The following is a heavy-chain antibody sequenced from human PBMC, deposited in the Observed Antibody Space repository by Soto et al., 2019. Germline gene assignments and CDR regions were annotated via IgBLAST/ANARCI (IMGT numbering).Heavy chain of an antibody. CDR3: ARRANSSSSDFYYYGMDV. D-gene: IGHD6-6*01. J-gene: IGHJ6*02. V-gene: IGHV1-69*01. CDR1: GGTFSSYA. CDR2: IIPIFGTA. Sequence: QVQLVQSGAEVKKPGSSVKVSCKASGGTFSSYAISWVRQAPGQGLEWMGGIIPIFGTANYAQKFQGRVTITADESTSTAYMELSSLRSEDTAVYYCARRANSSSSDFYYYGMDVWGQGTTVTVSS.